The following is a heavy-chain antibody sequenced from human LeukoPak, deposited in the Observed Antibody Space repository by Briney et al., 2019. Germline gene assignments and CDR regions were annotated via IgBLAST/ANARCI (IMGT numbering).Heavy chain of an antibody. D-gene: IGHD4-11*01. CDR1: GGSISGYY. CDR2: IYYSGST. Sequence: PSETLSLTCTVSGGSISGYYWNWIRQPPGKGLEWIGYIYYSGSTKYNPSLKSRVTISVDTSKNQFSLKLSSVTTADTAVYYCARVSGTTVTTFFDYWGQGTLVTVSS. J-gene: IGHJ4*02. CDR3: ARVSGTTVTTFFDY. V-gene: IGHV4-59*01.